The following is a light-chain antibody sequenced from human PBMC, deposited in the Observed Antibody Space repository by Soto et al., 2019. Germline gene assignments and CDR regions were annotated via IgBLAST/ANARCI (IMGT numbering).Light chain of an antibody. CDR3: QQRSTWPKT. Sequence: EIVLTQSPGTLSLSPGERATLSWSASQSVSSNLAWYQQKPGQALRVLIDDASNRATGIAARFSGSGSGTDFTLTTSSLAPEEFAVYYCQQRSTWPKTFDQGTKLEIK. V-gene: IGKV3-11*01. CDR2: DAS. J-gene: IGKJ2*01. CDR1: QSVSSN.